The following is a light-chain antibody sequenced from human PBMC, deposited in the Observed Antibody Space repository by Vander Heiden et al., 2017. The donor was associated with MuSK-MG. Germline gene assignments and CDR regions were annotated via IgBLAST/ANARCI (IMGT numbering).Light chain of an antibody. CDR2: KAS. Sequence: DIQMTQPPSTLSASVGDRVTITCRASQSISSWLAWYQQKPGKAPKLLIYKASNLKSGVPSRFSGSGSGTEFTLTISSLQPDDFATYYCQQAYSFTWTFGQGTKVEIK. CDR1: QSISSW. CDR3: QQAYSFTWT. J-gene: IGKJ1*01. V-gene: IGKV1-5*03.